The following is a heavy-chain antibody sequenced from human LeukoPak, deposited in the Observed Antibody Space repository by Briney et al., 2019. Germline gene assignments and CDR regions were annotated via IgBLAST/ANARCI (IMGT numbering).Heavy chain of an antibody. CDR2: INGSGGST. V-gene: IGHV3-23*01. D-gene: IGHD3-10*01. J-gene: IGHJ4*02. Sequence: PGGSLRLSCAASGFTFSSYAMSWVRQAPGKGLEWVSAINGSGGSTYYADSVKGRFTISRDNSKNTLYLQMNSLRAEDTAVYYCAKDRGFGELLKVRYFDYWGQGTLVTVSS. CDR3: AKDRGFGELLKVRYFDY. CDR1: GFTFSSYA.